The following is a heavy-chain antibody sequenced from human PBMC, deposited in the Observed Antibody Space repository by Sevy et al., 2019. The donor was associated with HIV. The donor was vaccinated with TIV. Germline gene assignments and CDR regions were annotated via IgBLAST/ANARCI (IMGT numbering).Heavy chain of an antibody. J-gene: IGHJ5*01. CDR3: AKAGPPYCGGDCSNNWFDS. CDR1: GFTFSTYG. Sequence: GGSLRLSCAASGFTFSTYGMHWVRQAPGKGLEWVAVISDDGSNKYYSDPVKGRFTISRDNSKNTLYLQMNSLRAEDTAVYHCAKAGPPYCGGDCSNNWFDSWGQGTLVTVSS. D-gene: IGHD2-21*02. V-gene: IGHV3-30*18. CDR2: ISDDGSNK.